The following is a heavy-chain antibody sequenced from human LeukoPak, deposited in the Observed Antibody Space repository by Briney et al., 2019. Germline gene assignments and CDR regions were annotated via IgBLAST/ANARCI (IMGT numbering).Heavy chain of an antibody. V-gene: IGHV3-9*01. Sequence: GGSLRLSCAASGFTFDDYAMPWGRQAPGEGLEWVSGISWNSSTIGYADSVKGRFTISRDNAKNSLYLQMNSLRVEDTAFYYCVKDGLLLGSGRGWFDPWGQGTLVTVSS. CDR2: ISWNSSTI. CDR1: GFTFDDYA. D-gene: IGHD3-10*01. J-gene: IGHJ5*02. CDR3: VKDGLLLGSGRGWFDP.